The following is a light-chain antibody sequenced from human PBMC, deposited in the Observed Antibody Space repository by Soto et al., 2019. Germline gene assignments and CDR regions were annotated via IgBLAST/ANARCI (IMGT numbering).Light chain of an antibody. V-gene: IGKV1-5*01. CDR2: DVS. J-gene: IGKJ1*01. CDR1: QSVSAW. CDR3: QSYRNFSWT. Sequence: DIQITQYTSTLSASVGDRVTITGRASQSVSAWLAWYQQKPGKAPKFLMYDVSTLESGVPLRFSGSGSGTEFTLTINSLQPDDFATYYCQSYRNFSWTFGQGTNV.